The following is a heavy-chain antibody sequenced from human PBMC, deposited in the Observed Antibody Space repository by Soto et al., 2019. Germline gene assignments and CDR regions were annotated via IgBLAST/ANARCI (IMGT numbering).Heavy chain of an antibody. CDR1: GFTFSNYV. V-gene: IGHV3-23*01. J-gene: IGHJ4*02. CDR2: VSGSGIST. Sequence: GGSLRLFCTASGFTFSNYVMSWVRQAPGRGLEWVSAVSGSGISTFYADSVKGRFTISRDNSKNTLYLQMNSLRAEDTAVYYCAKVQEGWHRHSGNDSWGQGTLVTVSS. CDR3: AKVQEGWHRHSGNDS. D-gene: IGHD2-21*01.